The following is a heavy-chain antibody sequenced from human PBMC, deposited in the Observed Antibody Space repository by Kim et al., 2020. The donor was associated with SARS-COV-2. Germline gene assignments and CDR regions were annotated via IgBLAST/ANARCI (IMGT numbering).Heavy chain of an antibody. CDR3: AKDLPSSGYYRDDAFDI. D-gene: IGHD3-22*01. Sequence: GGSLRLSCAASGFTFSSYGMHWVRQAPGKGLEWVAVISYDGSNKYYADSVKGRFTISRDNSKNTLYLQMNSLRAEDTAVYYCAKDLPSSGYYRDDAFDIWGQGTMVTVSS. V-gene: IGHV3-30*18. J-gene: IGHJ3*02. CDR1: GFTFSSYG. CDR2: ISYDGSNK.